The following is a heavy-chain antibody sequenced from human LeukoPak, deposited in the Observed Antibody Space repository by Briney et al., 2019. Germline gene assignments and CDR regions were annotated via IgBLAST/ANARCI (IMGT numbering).Heavy chain of an antibody. CDR3: ARSLKPSDSSSWFTAWYFDL. CDR1: GGSFSGYY. J-gene: IGHJ2*01. D-gene: IGHD6-13*01. V-gene: IGHV4-34*01. CDR2: INHSGST. Sequence: SETLSLTCAVYGGSFSGYYWSWIRQPPGKGLEWIGEINHSGSTNYNPSLKSRVTISVDTSKNQFSLKLSSVTAADTAVYYCARSLKPSDSSSWFTAWYFDLWGRGTLVTVSS.